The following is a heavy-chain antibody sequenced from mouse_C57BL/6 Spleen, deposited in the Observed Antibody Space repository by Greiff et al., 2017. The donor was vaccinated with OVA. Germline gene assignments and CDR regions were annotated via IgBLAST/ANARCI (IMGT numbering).Heavy chain of an antibody. CDR3: ARYGTGYYAMDY. J-gene: IGHJ4*01. CDR2: IYPGSGST. V-gene: IGHV1-55*01. D-gene: IGHD1-1*01. CDR1: GYTFTSYW. Sequence: QVQLKQPGAELVKPGASVKMSCKASGYTFTSYWITWVKQRPGQGLEWIGDIYPGSGSTNYNEKFKSKATLTVDTSSSTAYMQLSSLTSEDSAVYYCARYGTGYYAMDYWGQGTSVTVSS.